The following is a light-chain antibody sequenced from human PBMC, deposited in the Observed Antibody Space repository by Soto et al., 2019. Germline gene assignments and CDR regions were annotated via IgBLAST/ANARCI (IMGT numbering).Light chain of an antibody. Sequence: QSVLTQLPSISAAPGQKVTISCSGSSSNIGNNYVSWYQQLPGTAPKLLISDNDNRPSGIPDRFSGSKSGTSATLDITGLQTGDEADYYCGTWDSGLSVVLFGGGTKLTVL. CDR1: SSNIGNNY. CDR2: DND. V-gene: IGLV1-51*01. CDR3: GTWDSGLSVVL. J-gene: IGLJ2*01.